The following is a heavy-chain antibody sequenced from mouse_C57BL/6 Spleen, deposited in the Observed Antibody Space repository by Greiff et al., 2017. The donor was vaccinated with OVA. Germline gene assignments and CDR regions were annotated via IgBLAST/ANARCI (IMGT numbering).Heavy chain of an antibody. D-gene: IGHD2-3*01. J-gene: IGHJ3*01. V-gene: IGHV3-6*01. CDR2: ISYDGSN. CDR3: ARVDGYLAWFAY. Sequence: EVKLMESGPGLVKPSQSLSLTCSVTGYSITSGYYWNWIRQFPGNKLEWMGYISYDGSNNYNPSLQNRISITRDTSKNQFFLKLNSVTTEDTATYYCARVDGYLAWFAYWGQGTLVTVSA. CDR1: GYSITSGYY.